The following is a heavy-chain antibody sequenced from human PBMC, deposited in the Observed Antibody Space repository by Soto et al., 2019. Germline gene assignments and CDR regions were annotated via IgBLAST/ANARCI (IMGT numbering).Heavy chain of an antibody. D-gene: IGHD1-26*01. J-gene: IGHJ4*02. CDR2: ISSSSSTI. Sequence: GGSLRLSCAASGFTFSSYSMNWVRQAPGKGLEWVSYISSSSSTIYYADSVKGRFTISRDNAKNSLYLQMNSLRDEDTAVYYCARDGGYSGSYHCFDYWGQGTLVTVSS. CDR1: GFTFSSYS. CDR3: ARDGGYSGSYHCFDY. V-gene: IGHV3-48*02.